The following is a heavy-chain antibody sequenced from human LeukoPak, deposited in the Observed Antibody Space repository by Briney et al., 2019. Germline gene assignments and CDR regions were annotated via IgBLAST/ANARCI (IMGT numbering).Heavy chain of an antibody. CDR2: ISSGSSYI. J-gene: IGHJ4*02. Sequence: GGSLRLSCAASGFTFSSYNMNWVRQAPGKGLEWVSSISSGSSYIYYADSVKGRFTISRDNAKNSLYLQMNSLRAEDTALYYCAKANPYYNLLTGYYGAPDYWGQGTLVTVSS. CDR1: GFTFSSYN. CDR3: AKANPYYNLLTGYYGAPDY. V-gene: IGHV3-21*04. D-gene: IGHD3-9*01.